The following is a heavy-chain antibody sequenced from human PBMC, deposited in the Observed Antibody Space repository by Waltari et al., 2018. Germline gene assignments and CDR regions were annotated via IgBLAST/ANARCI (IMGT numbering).Heavy chain of an antibody. D-gene: IGHD4-17*01. Sequence: EVQLVESGGGLVQPGRSLRLSCTASGFTFGDYAMSWVRQAPGKGLEWVGFIRSKAYGGTTEYAASVKGRFTISRDDSKSIAYLQMNSLKTEDTALYYCAKDIGSGDYGPDAFDIWGQGTMVTVSS. CDR2: IRSKAYGGTT. CDR1: GFTFGDYA. J-gene: IGHJ3*02. CDR3: AKDIGSGDYGPDAFDI. V-gene: IGHV3-49*04.